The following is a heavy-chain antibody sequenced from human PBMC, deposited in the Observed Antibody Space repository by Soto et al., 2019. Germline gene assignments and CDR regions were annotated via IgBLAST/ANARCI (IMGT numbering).Heavy chain of an antibody. V-gene: IGHV1-69*13. CDR2: IIPIFGTA. D-gene: IGHD3-22*01. CDR1: GGTFSSYA. CDR3: ARATYYYDSSGYYPVDY. J-gene: IGHJ4*02. Sequence: SVKVSCKASGGTFSSYAISWVRQAPGQGLEWMGGIIPIFGTANYAQKFQGRVTITADESTSTAYMELSSLRSEDTAVYYCARATYYYDSSGYYPVDYWGQGTLVTVSS.